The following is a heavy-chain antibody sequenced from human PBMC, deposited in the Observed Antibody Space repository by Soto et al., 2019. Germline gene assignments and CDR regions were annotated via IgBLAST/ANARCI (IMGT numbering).Heavy chain of an antibody. V-gene: IGHV1-3*01. CDR2: INAGNGNT. CDR1: GYTFATYA. Sequence: GASVKVSCKASGYTFATYAMHWVRQAPGQRLEWMGWINAGNGNTKYSQKFQGRVTITRDTSASTAYMELSSLTSEDTAVYYCARDLLWSRGYYYYYGMDVWGQGTTVTVSS. D-gene: IGHD3-10*01. CDR3: ARDLLWSRGYYYYYGMDV. J-gene: IGHJ6*02.